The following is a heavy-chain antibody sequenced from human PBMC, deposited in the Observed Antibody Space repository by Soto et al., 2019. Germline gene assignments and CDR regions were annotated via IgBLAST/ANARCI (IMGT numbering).Heavy chain of an antibody. Sequence: ASRKVSCKASGYIFTNHYIHWVRQAPGQGLEWVGIINPSGGSTSYAQKFQGRVTMTRDTSTSTVYMELSSLRSEDTAVYYCATDQQLWSHDAFDIWGQGTMVTVSS. V-gene: IGHV1-46*01. CDR2: INPSGGST. CDR1: GYIFTNHY. CDR3: ATDQQLWSHDAFDI. D-gene: IGHD5-18*01. J-gene: IGHJ3*02.